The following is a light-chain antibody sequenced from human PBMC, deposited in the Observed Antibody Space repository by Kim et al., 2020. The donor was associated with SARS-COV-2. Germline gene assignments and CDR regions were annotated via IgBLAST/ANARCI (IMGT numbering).Light chain of an antibody. V-gene: IGLV3-19*01. CDR3: NSRDSSGNHLV. J-gene: IGLJ2*01. CDR2: AKN. CDR1: SLRNYY. Sequence: SSELTQDPAVSVALGQTVRITCQGDSLRNYYANWYQQKPGQAPELVIYAKNNRPSGIPDRFSGSSSGNTASLTITGAQAEDEADYYCNSRDSSGNHLVFGGGTQLTVL.